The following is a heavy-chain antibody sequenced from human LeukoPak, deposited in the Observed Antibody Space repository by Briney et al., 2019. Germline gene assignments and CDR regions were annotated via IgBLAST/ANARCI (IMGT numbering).Heavy chain of an antibody. V-gene: IGHV4-61*02. Sequence: SRTLSLTYTVSGGSISSGSSYWSWIRQPAGKGLEWIGRIYTSGSTNYNSSLKSRVTISVDTSKNQFSLKLSSVTAADTAVYYCASGIDYWGQGTLVTVSS. J-gene: IGHJ4*02. CDR1: GGSISSGSSY. CDR3: ASGIDY. CDR2: IYTSGST. D-gene: IGHD1-26*01.